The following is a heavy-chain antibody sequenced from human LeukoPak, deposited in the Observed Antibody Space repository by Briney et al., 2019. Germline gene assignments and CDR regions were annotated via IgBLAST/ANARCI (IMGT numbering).Heavy chain of an antibody. CDR1: GFTFSNAW. CDR3: TTGRLERLSLFDY. J-gene: IGHJ4*02. CDR2: IKSKTDGGTT. Sequence: GGSLRLSCAASGFTFSNAWMSWVRQAPGKGLEWVGRIKSKTDGGTTDYAAPVKGRFTISRDDSKNTLYLQMNSLKTEDTAVYYCTTGRLERLSLFDYWGQGTLVTVSS. D-gene: IGHD1-1*01. V-gene: IGHV3-15*01.